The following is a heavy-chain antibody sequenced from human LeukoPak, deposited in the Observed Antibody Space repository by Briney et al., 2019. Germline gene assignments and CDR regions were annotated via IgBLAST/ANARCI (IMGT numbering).Heavy chain of an antibody. J-gene: IGHJ4*02. CDR2: ISYDGSHE. CDR3: ANDLDF. Sequence: GGSLRLSCAASGLMFSIYAMHRVRQAPGKGLEWVAVISYDGSHEFYADSVKGRFTISRDNSKNTLYLQMNSLRAEDTAVYYCANDLDFWGQGTLVTVSS. CDR1: GLMFSIYA. V-gene: IGHV3-30*18.